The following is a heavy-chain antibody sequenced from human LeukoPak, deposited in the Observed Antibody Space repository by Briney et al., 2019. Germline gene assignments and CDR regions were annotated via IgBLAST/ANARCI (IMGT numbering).Heavy chain of an antibody. CDR3: ARALGSSGYYYY. V-gene: IGHV4-61*02. CDR2: IYTSGST. CDR1: GGSISSGSYY. J-gene: IGHJ4*02. D-gene: IGHD3-22*01. Sequence: SQTLSLACTVSGGSISSGSYYWSWTRQPAGKGLEWIGRIYTSGSTNYNPSLKSRVTISVDTSKNQFSLKLISVTAADTAVYYCARALGSSGYYYYWGQGTLVTVSS.